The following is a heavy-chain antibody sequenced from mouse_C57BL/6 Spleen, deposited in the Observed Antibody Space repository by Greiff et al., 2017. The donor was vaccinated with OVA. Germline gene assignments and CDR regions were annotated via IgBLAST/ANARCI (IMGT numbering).Heavy chain of an antibody. D-gene: IGHD1-1*01. V-gene: IGHV1-61*01. CDR3: ARQDYYGSSSLFDY. Sequence: QVQLKQPGAELVRPGSSVKLSCKASGYTFTSYWMDWVKQRPGQGLEWIGNIYPSDSETHYNQKFKDKATLTVDKSSSTAYMQLSSLTSEDSAVYYCARQDYYGSSSLFDYWGQGTTLTVSS. CDR1: GYTFTSYW. J-gene: IGHJ2*01. CDR2: IYPSDSET.